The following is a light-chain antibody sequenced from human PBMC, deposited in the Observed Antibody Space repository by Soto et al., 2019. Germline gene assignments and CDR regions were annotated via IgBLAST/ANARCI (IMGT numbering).Light chain of an antibody. CDR1: QRISSY. V-gene: IGKV1-9*01. Sequence: DIQVTQSPSSLSASVADRVTITCRTSQRISSYLNWFQQKPGKAPKLLIYDASALPRGVPSRFSGSGSGTKFTLTIASLQPDECATYSGKLLNSYPIPFGQGTKLEIK. J-gene: IGKJ5*01. CDR2: DAS. CDR3: KLLNSYPIP.